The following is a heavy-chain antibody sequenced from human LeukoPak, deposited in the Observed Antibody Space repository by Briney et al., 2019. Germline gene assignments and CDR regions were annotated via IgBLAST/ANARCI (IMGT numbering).Heavy chain of an antibody. Sequence: GGSLRLSCAASGFTFSSYAMHWVRQAPGKGLEWVAVISYDGSNKYYADSVKGRFTISRDNSKNTLYLQMNSLRAEDTAVYYCARDPHLGYCSGGSCYPTFDYWGQGTLVTVSS. J-gene: IGHJ4*02. V-gene: IGHV3-30*01. CDR3: ARDPHLGYCSGGSCYPTFDY. CDR1: GFTFSSYA. D-gene: IGHD2-15*01. CDR2: ISYDGSNK.